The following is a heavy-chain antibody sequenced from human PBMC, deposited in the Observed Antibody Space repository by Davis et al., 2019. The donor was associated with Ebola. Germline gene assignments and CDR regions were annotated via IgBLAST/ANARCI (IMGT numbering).Heavy chain of an antibody. D-gene: IGHD5-24*01. V-gene: IGHV4-30-2*02. J-gene: IGHJ4*02. CDR3: VRGSDAYKTGY. CDR2: IYYSGST. Sequence: LSLTCAVSGGSISSGGYSWSWIRQPPGKGLEWIGYIYYSGSTYYNPSLKSRVTISVDTSKNQFSLEVRSVTAADTAFYYCVRGSDAYKTGYWGQGTLVTVSS. CDR1: GGSISSGGYS.